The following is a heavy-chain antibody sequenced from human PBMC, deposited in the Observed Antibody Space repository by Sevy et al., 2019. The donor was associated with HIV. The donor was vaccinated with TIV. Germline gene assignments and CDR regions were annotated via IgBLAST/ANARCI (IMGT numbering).Heavy chain of an antibody. J-gene: IGHJ4*02. Sequence: ASVKVSCKVSGYTLTELSMHWVRQAPGKGLEWMGGFDPEDGETIYAQKFQGRVTITEDTSTDTAYMELSSLRSEDTAVYYCATVPGIAAAGTWNYFDYWGQGTLVTVSS. V-gene: IGHV1-24*01. CDR3: ATVPGIAAAGTWNYFDY. CDR2: FDPEDGET. CDR1: GYTLTELS. D-gene: IGHD6-13*01.